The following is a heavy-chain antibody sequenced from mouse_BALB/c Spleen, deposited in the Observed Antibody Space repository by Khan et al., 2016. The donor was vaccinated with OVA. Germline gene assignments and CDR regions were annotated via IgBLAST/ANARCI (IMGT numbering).Heavy chain of an antibody. CDR3: ARGRYRYPFAY. Sequence: EVKLLESGPGLVKPSQSLSLTCTVTGYSIPSDYAWNWIRQFPGNKLEWMGYISYSGSTSYNPSLKSRISITRDTSKNQFFLQLNSVTTEDTATYYCARGRYRYPFAYWGQGTLVTVSA. J-gene: IGHJ3*01. CDR2: ISYSGST. D-gene: IGHD2-14*01. V-gene: IGHV3-2*02. CDR1: GYSIPSDYA.